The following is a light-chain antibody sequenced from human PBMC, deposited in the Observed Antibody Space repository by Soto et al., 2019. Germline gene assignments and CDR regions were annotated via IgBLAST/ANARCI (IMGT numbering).Light chain of an antibody. CDR1: QSVRSN. V-gene: IGKV3-11*01. CDR2: DAS. Sequence: ENVLTQSPATLSLSPGERATLSCRASQSVRSNLAWYQQKPGQAPRLLIFDASNRATGIPVRFSGSGSGTDFTLTISSLQPEDFAVYYCHQRSNWPPTFGGGTKVEIK. CDR3: HQRSNWPPT. J-gene: IGKJ4*01.